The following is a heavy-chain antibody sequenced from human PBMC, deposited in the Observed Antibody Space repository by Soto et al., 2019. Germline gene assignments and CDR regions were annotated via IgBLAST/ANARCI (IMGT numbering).Heavy chain of an antibody. CDR3: ARDSRFGYYYGMDV. V-gene: IGHV1-69*12. J-gene: IGHJ6*02. CDR2: LIHIFGTA. Sequence: QVQLVQSGAQVKKPGSSVKVSCKASVGTLSSYAISWVRQAPGQGLEWMGGLIHIFGTANYAQKFPGRVTMTDDESTSTDYMEQSSLRSEDTAVFYGARDSRFGYYYGMDVWGQGTTVTVS. CDR1: VGTLSSYA. D-gene: IGHD3-3*01.